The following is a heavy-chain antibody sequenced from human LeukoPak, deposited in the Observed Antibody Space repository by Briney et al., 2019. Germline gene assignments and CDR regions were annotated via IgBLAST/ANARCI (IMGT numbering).Heavy chain of an antibody. V-gene: IGHV4-39*07. D-gene: IGHD6-13*01. CDR2: IDHIGTT. CDR3: ARERQQLVPYSYYYMDV. Sequence: PSETLSLTCTVSGDSISSNYYYWGWIRQPPGKGLEWIGSIDHIGTTYYNPSLKSRVLVSVDTSKNQFSLTVTSLTAADTAVYCCARERQQLVPYSYYYMDVWGKGTTVTVSS. CDR1: GDSISSNYYY. J-gene: IGHJ6*03.